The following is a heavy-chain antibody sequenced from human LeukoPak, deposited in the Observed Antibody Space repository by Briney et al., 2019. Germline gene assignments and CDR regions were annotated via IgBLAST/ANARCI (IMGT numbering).Heavy chain of an antibody. V-gene: IGHV4-59*01. CDR2: VYDGGKT. J-gene: IGHJ4*02. Sequence: SETLSLTCSVSGASMGSFDWGWVRQSPGKGLEWIDYVYDGGKTYYNPSLRGRVTMSVDTSNNQFSLELRSVTAADTAVYYCARGGPRTDDYNFDFWGQGALVSVSS. D-gene: IGHD5-24*01. CDR1: GASMGSFD. CDR3: ARGGPRTDDYNFDF.